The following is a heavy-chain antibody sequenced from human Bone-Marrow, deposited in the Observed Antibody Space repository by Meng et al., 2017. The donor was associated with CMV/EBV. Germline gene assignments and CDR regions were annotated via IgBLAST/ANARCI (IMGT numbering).Heavy chain of an antibody. J-gene: IGHJ4*02. Sequence: GGSLRLSCAASGFTFSSYGMHWVRQAPGKGLEWVAFIRYDGSNKYYADSVKGRFTISRDNSKNTLYLQMNSLRAEDTAVYYCAKDQGFWSGYYSFDYWGQGTVVTVSS. D-gene: IGHD3-3*01. CDR2: IRYDGSNK. V-gene: IGHV3-30*02. CDR3: AKDQGFWSGYYSFDY. CDR1: GFTFSSYG.